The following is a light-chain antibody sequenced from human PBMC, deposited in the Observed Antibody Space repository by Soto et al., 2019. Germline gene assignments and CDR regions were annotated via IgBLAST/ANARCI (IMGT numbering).Light chain of an antibody. J-gene: IGKJ4*01. CDR2: GAA. CDR3: QKYNNWALT. Sequence: EIVLTQSPAILSLSPGERATLSCRASQSISSNLAWYQQKPGQAPSLLIYGAATRATGIPARFSGSGSGTDFTLTISSLESEDFAVYYCQKYNNWALTFGGGTKVEIK. CDR1: QSISSN. V-gene: IGKV3D-15*01.